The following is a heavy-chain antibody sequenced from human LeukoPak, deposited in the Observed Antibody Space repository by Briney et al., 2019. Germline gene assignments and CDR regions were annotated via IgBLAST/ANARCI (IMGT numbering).Heavy chain of an antibody. D-gene: IGHD5-18*01. CDR3: AKASVVRGYSYGTLDY. J-gene: IGHJ4*02. Sequence: GGSLRLSCAASGFTFSSYAMSWVRQAPGKGLEWVSAISGSGGSTYYADSVKGRFTISRDNSKNTLYLQMNSLRAGDTAVYYCAKASVVRGYSYGTLDYWGQGTLVTVSS. V-gene: IGHV3-23*01. CDR2: ISGSGGST. CDR1: GFTFSSYA.